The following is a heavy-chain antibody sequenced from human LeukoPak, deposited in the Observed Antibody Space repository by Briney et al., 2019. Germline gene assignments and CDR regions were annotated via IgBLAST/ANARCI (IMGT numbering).Heavy chain of an antibody. CDR3: ARELRYYYDSSFDY. D-gene: IGHD3-22*01. CDR2: INPNSGGT. CDR1: GYTFTGYY. V-gene: IGHV1-2*02. J-gene: IGHJ4*02. Sequence: ASVKVSCKASGYTFTGYYMHWVRQAPGQGLEWMGWINPNSGGTNYAQKFQGRVTMTRDTPISTAYMELSRLRSDDTAVYYCARELRYYYDSSFDYWGQGTLVTVSS.